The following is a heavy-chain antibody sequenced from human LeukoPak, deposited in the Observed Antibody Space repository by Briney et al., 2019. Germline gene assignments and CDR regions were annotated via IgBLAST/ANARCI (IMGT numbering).Heavy chain of an antibody. V-gene: IGHV3-23*01. CDR2: ISGSGGST. CDR3: ATMGYDFWSGYWPDY. D-gene: IGHD3-3*01. Sequence: PGGSLRLSCAASGFTFSSYAMSSVRQAPGKGLEWVSTISGSGGSTDYADSVTGRFTISRDNSKNTLYLQMDSLGAEDTAEYYCATMGYDFWSGYWPDYWGQGTLVTVSS. J-gene: IGHJ4*02. CDR1: GFTFSSYA.